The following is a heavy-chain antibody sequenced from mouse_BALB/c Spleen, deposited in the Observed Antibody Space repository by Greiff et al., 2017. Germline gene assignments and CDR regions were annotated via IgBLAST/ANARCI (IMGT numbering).Heavy chain of an antibody. Sequence: EVQGVESGGGLVKPGGSLKLSCAASGFTFSDYYMYWVRQTPEKRLEWVATISDGGSYTYYPDSVKGRFTISRDNAKNNLYLQMSSLKSEDTAMYYCASGLLPFAYWGQGTLVTVSA. D-gene: IGHD6-1*01. V-gene: IGHV5-4*02. J-gene: IGHJ3*01. CDR3: ASGLLPFAY. CDR1: GFTFSDYY. CDR2: ISDGGSYT.